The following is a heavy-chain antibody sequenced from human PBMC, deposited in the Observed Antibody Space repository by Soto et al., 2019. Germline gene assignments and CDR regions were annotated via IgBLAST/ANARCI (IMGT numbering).Heavy chain of an antibody. CDR1: GFTFSSSD. CDR3: GKSGLTFPQFYWYFHL. V-gene: IGHV3-13*01. CDR2: IGSAGDT. Sequence: EVQLVESGGGLVQPGGSLRLSCAASGFTFSSSDMHWVRQIPGKGLEWVSAIGSAGDTYYPASVKGRFTVSRENAKNSLDLQMNSLRDGDTAVYYCGKSGLTFPQFYWYFHLWGPRTLVTVPS. D-gene: IGHD1-26*01. J-gene: IGHJ2*01.